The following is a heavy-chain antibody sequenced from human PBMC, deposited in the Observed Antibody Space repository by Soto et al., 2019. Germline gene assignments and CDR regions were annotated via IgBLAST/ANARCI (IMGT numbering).Heavy chain of an antibody. CDR1: GFMFSTTD. Sequence: GGSLRLSCAVSGFMFSTTDMSWVRQAPGKGLEWVTTIEGSGAITYYADSVKGRYTNSRDKSKNTLYLQMNSLRAEGTAVYYCGGIIAAAGTGAFDNWGQGTMVTVSS. J-gene: IGHJ3*02. D-gene: IGHD6-13*01. V-gene: IGHV3-23*01. CDR2: IEGSGAIT. CDR3: GGIIAAAGTGAFDN.